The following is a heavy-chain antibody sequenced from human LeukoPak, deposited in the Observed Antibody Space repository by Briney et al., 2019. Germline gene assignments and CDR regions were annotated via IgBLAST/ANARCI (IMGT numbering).Heavy chain of an antibody. J-gene: IGHJ3*02. CDR1: GFTFSGYA. CDR3: AKHRPMVRGVIDAFDI. Sequence: PGGSLRLSCAASGFTFSGYAMSWVRQAPGKGLEWVSAISGNGATTHYADSVKGRFTISRDNSKNTMYLQMNSLRAEDTAVYYCAKHRPMVRGVIDAFDIWGQGTMVTVSS. D-gene: IGHD3-10*01. CDR2: ISGNGATT. V-gene: IGHV3-23*01.